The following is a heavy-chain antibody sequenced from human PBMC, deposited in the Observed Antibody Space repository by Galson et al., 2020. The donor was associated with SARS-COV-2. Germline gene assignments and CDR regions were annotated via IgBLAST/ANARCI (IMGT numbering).Heavy chain of an antibody. CDR1: GYTFTAYG. Sequence: ASVKVSCKASGYTFTAYGINWVRQAPGQGLEWMGLIRTYNGDTDYAQNFQGRVIMTTDTSTSTVYMELRGLRSDDTALYYCARYLLAHDAFEVWGQGTMVTVTS. CDR3: ARYLLAHDAFEV. V-gene: IGHV1-18*04. J-gene: IGHJ3*01. CDR2: IRTYNGDT.